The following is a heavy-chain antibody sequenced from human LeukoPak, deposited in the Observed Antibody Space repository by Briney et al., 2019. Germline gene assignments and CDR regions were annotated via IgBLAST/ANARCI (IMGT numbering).Heavy chain of an antibody. Sequence: PGGSLRLSCAASGFIFSNYWKTWVRQAPGKGLEWVAHIRQDGSERHYVDSVKDRFTISRDNARNSLDLQMDSLRAEDTAVYYCARDWGSTGYDLYDSWGQGTLVTVSS. CDR3: ARDWGSTGYDLYDS. CDR2: IRQDGSER. V-gene: IGHV3-7*01. CDR1: GFIFSNYW. D-gene: IGHD5-12*01. J-gene: IGHJ4*02.